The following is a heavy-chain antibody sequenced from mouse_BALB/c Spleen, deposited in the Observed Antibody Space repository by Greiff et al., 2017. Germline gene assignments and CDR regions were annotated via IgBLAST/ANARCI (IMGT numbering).Heavy chain of an antibody. CDR2: ISSGGSYT. J-gene: IGHJ3*01. CDR1: GFTFSSYA. V-gene: IGHV5-9-3*01. CDR3: ASSFAY. Sequence: DVKLVESGGGLVKPGGSLKLSCAASGFTFSSYAMSWVRQTPEKRLEWVATISSGGSYTYYPDSVKGRFTISRDNAKNTLHLQMSSLRSEDTAMYYCASSFAYWGQGTLVTVSA.